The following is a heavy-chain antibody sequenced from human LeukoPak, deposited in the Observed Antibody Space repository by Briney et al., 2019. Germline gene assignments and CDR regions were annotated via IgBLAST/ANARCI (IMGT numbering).Heavy chain of an antibody. V-gene: IGHV3-21*01. CDR2: ISSSSSYI. Sequence: GGSLRLSCAASGFTFSSYSMNWVRQAPGKGLEWVSSISSSSSYIYYADSVKGRFTISRDNAKNSLYLQMNSLRAEDTAVYYCASPYGSGFTSEPGLSFDPWGQGTLVTVSS. D-gene: IGHD3-10*01. CDR3: ASPYGSGFTSEPGLSFDP. J-gene: IGHJ5*02. CDR1: GFTFSSYS.